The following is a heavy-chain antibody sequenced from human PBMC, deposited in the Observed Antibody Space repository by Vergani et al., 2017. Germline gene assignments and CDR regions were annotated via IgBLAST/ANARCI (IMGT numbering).Heavy chain of an antibody. D-gene: IGHD3-10*01. CDR2: IYSGNSET. CDR3: ARRVTMVRGVISKYDAFDI. Sequence: EVQLEQSGAAVKKPGASLEISCKRSGYSFSRNWIAWVRERPGQGLEWMGMIYSGNSETRHNPSFRGQVTMSVDKSISTAYLQWSSLKASDSAMYYCARRVTMVRGVISKYDAFDIWGQGTMVTVSS. J-gene: IGHJ3*02. CDR1: GYSFSRNW. V-gene: IGHV5-51*03.